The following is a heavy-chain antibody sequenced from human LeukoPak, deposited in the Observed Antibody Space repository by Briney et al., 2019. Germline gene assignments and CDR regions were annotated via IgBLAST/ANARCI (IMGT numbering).Heavy chain of an antibody. CDR1: GFSLSAYW. CDR2: INRDGSQK. V-gene: IGHV3-7*01. Sequence: GGSLRLSCAASGFSLSAYWMTWVRQAPGKGLEWVANINRDGSQKNHVDSVKGRFTISRDNAENSLFLQMNSLTAEDTAVYYCARGAPTLLWLGELLYFDYWGQGTLVTVSS. CDR3: ARGAPTLLWLGELLYFDY. J-gene: IGHJ4*02. D-gene: IGHD3-10*01.